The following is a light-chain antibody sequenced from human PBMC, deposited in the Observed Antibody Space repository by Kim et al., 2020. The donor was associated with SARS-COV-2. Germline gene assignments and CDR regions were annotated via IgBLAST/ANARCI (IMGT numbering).Light chain of an antibody. CDR1: QGVSNY. Sequence: SASLGDRVTITCRASQGVSNYLAWLQQKPGNVPKRLIYSVSSLQNGVPSRFSGSGSGTEFTLTISGLQPEDFATYYCLQHKSYPYTFGQGTKLEI. CDR3: LQHKSYPYT. CDR2: SVS. J-gene: IGKJ2*01. V-gene: IGKV1-17*03.